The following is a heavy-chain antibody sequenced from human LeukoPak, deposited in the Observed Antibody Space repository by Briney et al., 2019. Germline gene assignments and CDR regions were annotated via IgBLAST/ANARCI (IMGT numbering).Heavy chain of an antibody. CDR2: INHSGST. J-gene: IGHJ4*02. CDR1: GGSFSGYY. CDR3: ARREGWILWFGREHREFDY. D-gene: IGHD3-10*01. V-gene: IGHV4-34*01. Sequence: SETLSLTCAVYGGSFSGYYWSWIRQPPGKGLEWIGEINHSGSTNYNPSLKSRVTISVDTSKNQFSLKLSSVTAADTAVYYCARREGWILWFGREHREFDYWGQGTLVTVSS.